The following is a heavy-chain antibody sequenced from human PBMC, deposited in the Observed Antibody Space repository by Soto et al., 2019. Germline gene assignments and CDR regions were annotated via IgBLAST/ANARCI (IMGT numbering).Heavy chain of an antibody. D-gene: IGHD3-3*01. V-gene: IGHV1-3*01. J-gene: IGHJ6*02. Sequence: ASVKVSCKASGYTFTTYAMHWVRQAPGQILEWMGWINVGNGDTKYSQKFQGRVSNTRDTSASTAYRERSSLTSADTAVYYCASWYDDFWSGYYTGFYGMDVWGQGTTVTVSS. CDR2: INVGNGDT. CDR3: ASWYDDFWSGYYTGFYGMDV. CDR1: GYTFTTYA.